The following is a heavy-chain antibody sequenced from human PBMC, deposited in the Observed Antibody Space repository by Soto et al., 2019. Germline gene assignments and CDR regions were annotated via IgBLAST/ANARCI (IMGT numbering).Heavy chain of an antibody. D-gene: IGHD1-1*01. J-gene: IGHJ6*02. CDR3: AKRDGYNWYYGMDV. CDR2: IIPIFGTA. V-gene: IGHV1-69*12. CDR1: GGTFSSYA. Sequence: QVQLVQSGAEVKKPGSSVKVSCKASGGTFSSYAISWVRQAPGQGLEWMGGIIPIFGTANYAQKFQGRVTSTAHESTSTAYMELSSLRSEDTAVYYCAKRDGYNWYYGMDVWGQGTTVTVSS.